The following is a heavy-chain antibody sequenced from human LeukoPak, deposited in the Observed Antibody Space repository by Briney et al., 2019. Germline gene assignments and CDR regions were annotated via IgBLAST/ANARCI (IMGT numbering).Heavy chain of an antibody. V-gene: IGHV4-38-2*02. Sequence: SETLSLTCTLSVYSISSGYYWVWLGQPPGNGLEWIGRIHHRGSTYYNPSLKSRVTISVDTSKNQFSLKLSSVSAADPAVYYCAREIVLVPAAYDYWGQGTLVTVS. CDR2: IHHRGST. CDR3: AREIVLVPAAYDY. CDR1: VYSISSGYY. D-gene: IGHD2-2*01. J-gene: IGHJ4*02.